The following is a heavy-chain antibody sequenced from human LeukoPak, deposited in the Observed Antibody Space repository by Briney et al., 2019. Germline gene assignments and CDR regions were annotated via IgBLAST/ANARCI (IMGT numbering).Heavy chain of an antibody. CDR3: ARAQWLAVGYYFDY. J-gene: IGHJ4*02. CDR2: IYSGGST. V-gene: IGHV3-53*01. Sequence: GGSLRLSCEASGFTVTSNYMSWVRQAPGKGLEWVSVIYSGGSTYYADSVKGRFTISRDNAKNSLYLQMNSLRAEDTAVYYCARAQWLAVGYYFDYWGQGTLVTVSS. D-gene: IGHD6-19*01. CDR1: GFTVTSNY.